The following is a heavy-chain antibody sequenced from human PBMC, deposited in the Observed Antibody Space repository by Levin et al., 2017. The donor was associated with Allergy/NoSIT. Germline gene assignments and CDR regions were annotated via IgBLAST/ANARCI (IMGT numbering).Heavy chain of an antibody. CDR1: GFIFSDHY. CDR2: ITNKGRSYTS. D-gene: IGHD1-26*01. CDR3: ADVGRSYDLDV. Sequence: GESLKISCAGSGFIFSDHYLDWVRQAPGKGLEWVGRITNKGRSYTSEYAASVKGRFTISRDDSKNSVYLQMNSLKTEDTAVYYCADVGRSYDLDVWGQGTTVTVSS. V-gene: IGHV3-72*01. J-gene: IGHJ6*02.